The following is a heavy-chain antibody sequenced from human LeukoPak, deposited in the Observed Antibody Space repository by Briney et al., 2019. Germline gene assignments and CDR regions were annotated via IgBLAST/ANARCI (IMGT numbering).Heavy chain of an antibody. V-gene: IGHV3-7*01. D-gene: IGHD3-22*01. CDR1: GFTFSTYW. CDR3: ARDSSGYQ. Sequence: QPGGSLRLSCAASGFTFSTYWMSWVRQAPGKGLEWVANIKEDGSEKYYGGSVKGRFTISRDNAKNSLYLQMNSLRAEDTAVYYCARDSSGYQWGQGTLVTVSS. J-gene: IGHJ4*02. CDR2: IKEDGSEK.